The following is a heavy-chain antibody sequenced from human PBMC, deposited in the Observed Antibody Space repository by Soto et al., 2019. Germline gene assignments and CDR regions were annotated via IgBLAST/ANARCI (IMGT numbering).Heavy chain of an antibody. D-gene: IGHD1-26*01. CDR1: GFIFENFG. Sequence: VGSLRVSCAASGFIFENFGMSWVRQAPGKGLEWISSISGSGFKKYYADSVKGRFTISRDNSKSTVYLELNNLSAEDTAVYHCAKNQGVELVPLATVDWFDPWGQVPVDTLST. J-gene: IGHJ5*02. V-gene: IGHV3-23*01. CDR2: ISGSGFKK. CDR3: AKNQGVELVPLATVDWFDP.